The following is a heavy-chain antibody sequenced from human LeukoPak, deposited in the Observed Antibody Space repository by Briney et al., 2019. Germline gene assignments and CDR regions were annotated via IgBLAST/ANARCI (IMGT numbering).Heavy chain of an antibody. CDR1: GFTFSSSA. CDR2: IRITTTT. V-gene: IGHV3-48*02. J-gene: IGHJ4*02. CDR3: ARSLEQWLADY. Sequence: GGSLRLSCAASGFTFSSSAMNWVRQAPGKGLEWVSHIRITTTTYYADSVKGRFTISRDNAKNSLFLQMNGLRDEDTAVYYCARSLEQWLADYWGQGTLVTVSS. D-gene: IGHD6-19*01.